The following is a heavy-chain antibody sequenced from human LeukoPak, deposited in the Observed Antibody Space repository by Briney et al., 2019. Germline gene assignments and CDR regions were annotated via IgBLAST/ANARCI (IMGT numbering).Heavy chain of an antibody. Sequence: GGSLRLSCAASGFTFSAYNMNWVRRTPGKGLEWVSSITTSSSYMFYADSVRGRFTISRDNAENSPYLQMNSLRDEDTAVYYCARDPYSGGYGAYYYYYMDVWGKGTTVTVSS. J-gene: IGHJ6*03. CDR3: ARDPYSGGYGAYYYYYMDV. CDR2: ITTSSSYM. V-gene: IGHV3-21*01. CDR1: GFTFSAYN. D-gene: IGHD6-19*01.